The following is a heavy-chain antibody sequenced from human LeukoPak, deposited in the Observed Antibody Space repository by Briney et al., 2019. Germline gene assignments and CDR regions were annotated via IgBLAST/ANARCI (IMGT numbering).Heavy chain of an antibody. V-gene: IGHV4-59*01. CDR2: IYYSGST. Sequence: PSETLSLTCTVSGGSISSYYWSWIRQPPGKGLEWIGYIYYSGSTNYNPSLKSRVTISVDTPKNQFSLKLSSVTAADTAVYYCARGKKILNSGYYYYYMDVWGKGTTVTVSS. D-gene: IGHD3-10*01. CDR1: GGSISSYY. CDR3: ARGKKILNSGYYYYYMDV. J-gene: IGHJ6*03.